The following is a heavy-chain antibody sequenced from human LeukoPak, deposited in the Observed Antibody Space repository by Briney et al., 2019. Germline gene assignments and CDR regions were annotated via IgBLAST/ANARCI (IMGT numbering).Heavy chain of an antibody. J-gene: IGHJ3*02. Sequence: SETLSLTCTVSGGSISSYYWSWIRQPPGKGLEWIGYIYYSGSTNYNPSLKSRVTISVDTSKNQFSLKLSSVTAADTAVYYCARRPLRHAFDIWGQGTMVTVSS. D-gene: IGHD4-17*01. V-gene: IGHV4-59*08. CDR3: ARRPLRHAFDI. CDR2: IYYSGST. CDR1: GGSISSYY.